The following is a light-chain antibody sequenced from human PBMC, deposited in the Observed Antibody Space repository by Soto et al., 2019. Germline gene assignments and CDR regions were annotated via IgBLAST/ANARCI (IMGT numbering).Light chain of an antibody. CDR2: EGT. CDR3: GSYTGTIYV. V-gene: IGLV2-14*02. Sequence: QSALTQPASVSGSLGQSITISCTGSSSDVGTYYFVSWYQQHPGKVPKLMIYEGTKRPSGVSDRFSGSKSGNTASMTISGLQAEDEADYYCGSYTGTIYVFGTGTKLTVL. CDR1: SSDVGTYYF. J-gene: IGLJ1*01.